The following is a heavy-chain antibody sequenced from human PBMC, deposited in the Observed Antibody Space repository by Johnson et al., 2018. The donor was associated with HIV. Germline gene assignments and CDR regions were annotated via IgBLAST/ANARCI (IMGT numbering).Heavy chain of an antibody. J-gene: IGHJ3*02. CDR3: ARDGSLGGGLHDAFDI. CDR1: GVTFSSHA. D-gene: IGHD3-16*01. Sequence: QMLLVESGGGVVQPGRSLRLSCAASGVTFSSHAMHWVHQAPGKGLDWVTVISYDGSNKYYADSVKGRFTISRDNSKNTLYLQMNSLRVEDTAVYYCARDGSLGGGLHDAFDIWGPGTMVTVSS. V-gene: IGHV3-30-3*01. CDR2: ISYDGSNK.